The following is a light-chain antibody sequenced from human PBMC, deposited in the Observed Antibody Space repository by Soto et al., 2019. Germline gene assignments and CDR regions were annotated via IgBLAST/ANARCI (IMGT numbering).Light chain of an antibody. CDR3: SSYTSSSTPLV. Sequence: QSVLTQPASVSGSPGQSITISCTGTSSDVGGYNYVSWYQQHPGKAPKLIIYDVTNRPSGVSDRFSGSKSGNTASLTISGVQAEDGTDYYCSSYTSSSTPLVFGTGTKLTVL. J-gene: IGLJ1*01. V-gene: IGLV2-14*03. CDR2: DVT. CDR1: SSDVGGYNY.